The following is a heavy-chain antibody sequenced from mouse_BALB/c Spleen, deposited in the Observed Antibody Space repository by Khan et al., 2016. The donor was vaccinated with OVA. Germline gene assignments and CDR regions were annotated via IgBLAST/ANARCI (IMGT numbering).Heavy chain of an antibody. CDR1: GYSITSDYA. D-gene: IGHD1-1*01. Sequence: EVELVESGPGLVKPSQSLSLTCTVTGYSITSDYAWNWLRQFPGNKLEWMGFISYSGNTKYNPSHKSRLSITRDTSKNQFFLQLNSVTTEDTATYYCARVYGGDFDYWGQGTSLTVSS. J-gene: IGHJ2*02. CDR3: ARVYGGDFDY. CDR2: ISYSGNT. V-gene: IGHV3-2*02.